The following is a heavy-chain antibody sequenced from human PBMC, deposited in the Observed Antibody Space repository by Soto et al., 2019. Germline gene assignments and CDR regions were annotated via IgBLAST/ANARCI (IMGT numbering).Heavy chain of an antibody. V-gene: IGHV4-34*01. Sequence: SETLSLTCAVYWGSFSGYYWSCIRQPPWKGLEWIGEINHSGSTNYNPSLKSRVTISVDTSKNQFSLKLSSVTAADTAVYYCARAFWSSRWMNYYYYGMEVWGKGTMVTVSS. CDR1: WGSFSGYY. CDR3: ARAFWSSRWMNYYYYGMEV. J-gene: IGHJ6*04. CDR2: INHSGST. D-gene: IGHD6-13*01.